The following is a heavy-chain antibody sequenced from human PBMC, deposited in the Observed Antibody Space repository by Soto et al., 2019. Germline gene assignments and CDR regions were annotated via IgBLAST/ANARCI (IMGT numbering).Heavy chain of an antibody. D-gene: IGHD3-16*01. J-gene: IGHJ4*02. CDR2: ISGSGGST. CDR1: GFTFSGYA. Sequence: EVQLLESGGGLVQPGGSLRLSCAASGFTFSGYAMNWVRQAPGKGLEWVSGISGSGGSTYYADSVKGRFTISRDTYKNTLYLQMSSLRGEDTAIYYCAKAGGGLGVDEYYFDYWGQGTLVTVSS. CDR3: AKAGGGLGVDEYYFDY. V-gene: IGHV3-23*01.